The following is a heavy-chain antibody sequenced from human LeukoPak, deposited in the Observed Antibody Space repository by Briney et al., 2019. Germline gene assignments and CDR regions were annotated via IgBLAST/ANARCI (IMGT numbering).Heavy chain of an antibody. Sequence: LGESLKISGKGSGYRFSDFWGGWSRRVPGKGLEWMGVIQTADSETSSTPSFDGPVIISADTSLNTAPLQRRSLTDSNTAIYYCARRMRRNYNPNVWSFDFRGQGTLVPVSS. CDR3: ARRMRRNYNPNVWSFDF. D-gene: IGHD3-10*01. CDR2: IQTADSET. CDR1: GYRFSDFW. V-gene: IGHV5-51*01. J-gene: IGHJ4*02.